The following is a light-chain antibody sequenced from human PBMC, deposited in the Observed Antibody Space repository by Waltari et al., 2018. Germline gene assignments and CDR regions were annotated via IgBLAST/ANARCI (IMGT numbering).Light chain of an antibody. J-gene: IGKJ1*01. CDR1: QSISDW. V-gene: IGKV1-5*03. CDR2: RAS. Sequence: DIQMTQSPSTLSASVGDRVTITCRASQSISDWLAWFQQQPGKAPKRLIYRASNVENGVPSRFSGSGSGTDFTLTISSLQPDDFATYYCLQYNTYPCAFGQGTKVEI. CDR3: LQYNTYPCA.